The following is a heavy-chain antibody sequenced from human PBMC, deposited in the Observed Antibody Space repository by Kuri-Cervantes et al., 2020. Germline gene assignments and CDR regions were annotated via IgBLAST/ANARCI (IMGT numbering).Heavy chain of an antibody. CDR3: ARSQVGPHYYFDY. J-gene: IGHJ4*02. CDR1: GFTFDDYA. Sequence: LSLTCAASGFTFDDYAMHWVRQAPGKGLEWVSGISWNSGSIGYADSVKGRFTISRDNATNTLYLHMNSLRADDMAVYYCARSQVGPHYYFDYWGQGTLVTVSS. CDR2: ISWNSGSI. V-gene: IGHV3-9*03. D-gene: IGHD2-2*01.